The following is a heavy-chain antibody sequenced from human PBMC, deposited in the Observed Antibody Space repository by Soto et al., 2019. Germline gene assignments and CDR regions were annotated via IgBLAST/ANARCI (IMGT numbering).Heavy chain of an antibody. J-gene: IGHJ4*02. CDR1: GFTFSSYW. V-gene: IGHV3-74*01. CDR3: VRGDGDYYDGNGYLGRH. D-gene: IGHD3-22*01. CDR2: LKSDGSGT. Sequence: EVQLVESGGGLVQPGGSLRLSCAASGFTFSSYWMHWVRQAPGKGLVWVSRLKSDGSGTTYADSVKGRLTISRDNAKNTLYLQMNSRRAEDTAVYYGVRGDGDYYDGNGYLGRHWGQGTLVTVSS.